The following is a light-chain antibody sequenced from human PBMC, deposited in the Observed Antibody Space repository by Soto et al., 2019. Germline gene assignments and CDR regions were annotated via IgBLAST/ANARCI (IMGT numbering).Light chain of an antibody. Sequence: EIVLTQSPATLSLSPGETATLSCRVSQALSGYIAWYQQKPGQPPRLLIYDASNSATGIPTRFSGSGSGTDFTLTISRLEPEDFAAYYCQRYSNWQYTFGQGTKLEIK. CDR1: QALSGY. V-gene: IGKV3-11*01. CDR2: DAS. CDR3: QRYSNWQYT. J-gene: IGKJ2*01.